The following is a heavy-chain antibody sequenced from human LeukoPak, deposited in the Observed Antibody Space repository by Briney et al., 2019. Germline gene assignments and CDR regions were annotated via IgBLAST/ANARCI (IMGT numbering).Heavy chain of an antibody. D-gene: IGHD3-3*01. CDR2: IKQDGREK. J-gene: IGHJ4*02. V-gene: IGHV3-7*01. Sequence: PGGSLRLSCAASGFTFSSYAMSWVRQAPGKGLEWVANIKQDGREKYYVDSVKGRFTISRDNAKNSLYLQMNSLRAEDTAVYFCAREKAYGDFLSDLDYWGQGTLVTVSS. CDR1: GFTFSSYA. CDR3: AREKAYGDFLSDLDY.